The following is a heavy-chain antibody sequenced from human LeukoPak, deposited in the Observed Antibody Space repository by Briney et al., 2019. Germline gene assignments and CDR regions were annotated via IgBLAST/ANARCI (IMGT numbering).Heavy chain of an antibody. V-gene: IGHV4-34*01. CDR1: GGSFSGYY. J-gene: IGHJ4*02. CDR2: INHSGST. Sequence: SETLSLTCAVYGGSFSGYYWNWIRQAPGKGLEWIGEINHSGSTRYNPSLKSRLTMSVDKSKNQFSLKLSSVTAADTAVYYCASKNYYGSGDWGQGTLVTVSS. D-gene: IGHD3-10*01. CDR3: ASKNYYGSGD.